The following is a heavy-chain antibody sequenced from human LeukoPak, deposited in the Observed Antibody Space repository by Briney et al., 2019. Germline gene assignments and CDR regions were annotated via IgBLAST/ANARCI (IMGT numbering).Heavy chain of an antibody. CDR1: GFSVTNNY. V-gene: IGHV3-53*01. Sequence: GGSLRLSCAVSGFSVTNNYMSWVRQAPGKGLEWVSVFYVGGATYYADSVKGRFTISRDDSKNTLYLQMNSLRADDTAVYYCAKDLGRYRNNFFDYWGQGNLVTVSS. J-gene: IGHJ4*02. CDR2: FYVGGAT. CDR3: AKDLGRYRNNFFDY. D-gene: IGHD1-26*01.